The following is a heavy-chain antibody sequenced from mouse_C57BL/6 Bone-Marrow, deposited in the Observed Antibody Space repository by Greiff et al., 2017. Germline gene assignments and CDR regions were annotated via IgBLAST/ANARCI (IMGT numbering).Heavy chain of an antibody. CDR2: IDPNSGGT. V-gene: IGHV1-72*01. CDR3: ARCYGYDGYYFDY. Sequence: VQLQQPGAELVKPGASVKLSCKASGYTFTSYWLHWVKQRPGRGLEWIGRIDPNSGGTKYNEKFKSQATLTVDKPSSPAYMQLSSLTSEDSAVYYCARCYGYDGYYFDYWGQGTTLTVSS. D-gene: IGHD2-2*01. J-gene: IGHJ2*01. CDR1: GYTFTSYW.